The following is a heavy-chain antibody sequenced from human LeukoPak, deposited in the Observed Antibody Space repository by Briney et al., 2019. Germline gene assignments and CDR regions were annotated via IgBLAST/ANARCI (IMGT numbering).Heavy chain of an antibody. CDR1: GVTLSSNY. CDR3: GRGEGSSGFYFYGMDA. D-gene: IGHD1-26*01. J-gene: IGHJ6*02. Sequence: PGGCLRLSCAASGVTLSSNYMSWVRQAPGKGLECGSVIYSVGSTYYPDSVKGRFTISRDNSKNTLYLQMNSLRAEGTARDYFGRGEGSSGFYFYGMDAWGQGTTVTVSS. CDR2: IYSVGST. V-gene: IGHV3-53*01.